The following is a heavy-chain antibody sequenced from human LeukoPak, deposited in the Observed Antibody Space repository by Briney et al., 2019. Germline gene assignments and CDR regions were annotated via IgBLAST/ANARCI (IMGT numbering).Heavy chain of an antibody. CDR1: GGSISSYY. J-gene: IGHJ2*01. Sequence: SETLSLTCTVSGGSISSYYWSWIRQPPGKGLEWIGYIYYSGSTYYNPSLKSRVTISVDTSKNQFSLKLSSVTAADTAVYYCARVRAGEYFDLWGRGTLVTVSS. D-gene: IGHD7-27*01. V-gene: IGHV4-59*12. CDR2: IYYSGST. CDR3: ARVRAGEYFDL.